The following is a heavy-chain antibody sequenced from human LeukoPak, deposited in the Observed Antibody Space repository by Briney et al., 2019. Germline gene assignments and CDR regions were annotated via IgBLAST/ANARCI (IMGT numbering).Heavy chain of an antibody. Sequence: ASVKVSCKASGYTFTSYYMHWVRQAPGQGLEWMGIINPSGGSTSYAQKFQGRVTMTRDTSTSTVYMELSSLRSEDTAVYYCARETSKAAGLITIFGSDYYYGMDVWGQGTTVTVSS. V-gene: IGHV1-46*01. D-gene: IGHD3-3*01. CDR1: GYTFTSYY. CDR3: ARETSKAAGLITIFGSDYYYGMDV. J-gene: IGHJ6*02. CDR2: INPSGGST.